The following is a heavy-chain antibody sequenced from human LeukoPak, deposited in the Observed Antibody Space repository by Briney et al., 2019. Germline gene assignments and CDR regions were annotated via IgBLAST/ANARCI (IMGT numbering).Heavy chain of an antibody. Sequence: SETLSLTCTVSGGSFSSYYWSWIRQPPGKGLEWSGYIYYSGSTNYNPSLKSRVTISVDTSKNQFSLKLSSVTAADTAVYYCARKTEGDCRGRSCYSYYYYMDVWGKGTKV. CDR1: GGSFSSYY. CDR2: IYYSGST. CDR3: ARKTEGDCRGRSCYSYYYYMDV. V-gene: IGHV4-59*01. D-gene: IGHD2-15*01. J-gene: IGHJ6*03.